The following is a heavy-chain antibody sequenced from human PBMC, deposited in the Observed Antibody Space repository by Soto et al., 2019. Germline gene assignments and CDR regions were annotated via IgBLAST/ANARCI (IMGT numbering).Heavy chain of an antibody. V-gene: IGHV3-66*01. CDR2: IYSGDSGST. D-gene: IGHD3-10*01. CDR3: GGDGSSRPTGY. Sequence: EVQLVESGGGLVQPGGSLRLSCAASGFTVSSNYMSWVRQAPGKGLEWVSVIYSGDSGSTYYADSVKGRFTISRDISKNTVYLQMNSLGAVDTGVYYCGGDGSSRPTGYWGQGTLGTVFS. J-gene: IGHJ4*02. CDR1: GFTVSSNY.